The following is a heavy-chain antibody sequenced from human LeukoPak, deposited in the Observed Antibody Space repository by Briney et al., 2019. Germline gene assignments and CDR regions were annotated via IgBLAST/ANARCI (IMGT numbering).Heavy chain of an antibody. V-gene: IGHV1-69*13. CDR1: GGTSSSYA. Sequence: GASVKVSCKASGGTSSSYAISWVRQAPGQGLEWMGGIIPIFGTANYAQKFQGRVTITADESTSTAYMELSSLRSEDTAVYYCARDSEMATTAGYYFDYWGQGTLVTVSS. CDR3: ARDSEMATTAGYYFDY. CDR2: IIPIFGTA. D-gene: IGHD5-24*01. J-gene: IGHJ4*02.